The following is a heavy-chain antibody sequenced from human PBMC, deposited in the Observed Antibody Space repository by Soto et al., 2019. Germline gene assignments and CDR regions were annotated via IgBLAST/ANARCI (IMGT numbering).Heavy chain of an antibody. Sequence: QVQLVESGGGVVQPGMSLRLSCAASGFTFSDCGMHWVRQAPGKGLEWLAVIWYDGSNKYYAESVRGRLTISRDNSKNTLFLQMTSLRVEDTAVYYCARSQRGSTITTRDYCGQATLVTVSS. CDR3: ARSQRGSTITTRDY. CDR1: GFTFSDCG. V-gene: IGHV3-33*01. D-gene: IGHD4-4*01. CDR2: IWYDGSNK. J-gene: IGHJ4*02.